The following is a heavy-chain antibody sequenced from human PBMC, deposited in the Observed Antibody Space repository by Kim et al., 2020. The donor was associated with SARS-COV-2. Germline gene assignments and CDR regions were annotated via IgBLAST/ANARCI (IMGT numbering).Heavy chain of an antibody. J-gene: IGHJ4*02. V-gene: IGHV3-33*08. Sequence: GGSLRLSCAASGFTFSSYGMHWVRQAPGKGLEWVATIWYDGGYKYYPDSVKGRFTVSRDNSKNTLYLQVNSLRAEDTAVYYCARGYCGTATCYTGGTYFDYWGRGTLVTVSS. CDR2: IWYDGGYK. D-gene: IGHD2-2*02. CDR1: GFTFSSYG. CDR3: ARGYCGTATCYTGGTYFDY.